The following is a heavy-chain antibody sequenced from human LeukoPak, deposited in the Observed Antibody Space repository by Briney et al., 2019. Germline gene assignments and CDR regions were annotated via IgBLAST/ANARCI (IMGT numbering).Heavy chain of an antibody. CDR2: ISGSGSNT. V-gene: IGHV3-23*01. CDR1: GFTFSSNA. Sequence: GGSLRLSCAASGFTFSSNAMSWVRQAPGKGLEWVSGISGSGSNTYYADSVKGRFTISRDSSKNTLYLQMNSLTAEDTALYYCAKDRHRAWIQAHWGQGTLVTVSS. J-gene: IGHJ4*02. CDR3: AKDRHRAWIQAH. D-gene: IGHD5-18*01.